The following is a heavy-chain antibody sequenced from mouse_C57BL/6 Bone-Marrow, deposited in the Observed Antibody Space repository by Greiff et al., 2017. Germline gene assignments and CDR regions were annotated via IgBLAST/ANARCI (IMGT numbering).Heavy chain of an antibody. Sequence: EVKLVESGPGLVKPSQSLSLTCSVTGYSITSGYYWNWIRQFPGNKLEWMGYISYDGSNNYNPSLKNRISITRDTSKNQFFLTLNSVTTEDTATYYCARGVYDYDVRFAYWGQGTLVTVSA. CDR3: ARGVYDYDVRFAY. J-gene: IGHJ3*01. V-gene: IGHV3-6*01. CDR1: GYSITSGYY. CDR2: ISYDGSN. D-gene: IGHD2-4*01.